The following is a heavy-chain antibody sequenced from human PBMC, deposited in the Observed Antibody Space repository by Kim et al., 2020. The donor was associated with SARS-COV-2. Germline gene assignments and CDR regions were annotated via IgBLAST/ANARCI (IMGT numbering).Heavy chain of an antibody. V-gene: IGHV3-64D*06. CDR3: VKGGYSSSWYDADWFDP. J-gene: IGHJ5*02. CDR2: ISSNGGST. D-gene: IGHD6-13*01. CDR1: GFTFSSYA. Sequence: GGSLRLSCSASGFTFSSYAMHLVRQAPGKGLEYVSAISSNGGSTYYADSVKGRFTISRDNSKNTLYLQMSSLRAEDTAVYYCVKGGYSSSWYDADWFDPWGQGTLVTVSP.